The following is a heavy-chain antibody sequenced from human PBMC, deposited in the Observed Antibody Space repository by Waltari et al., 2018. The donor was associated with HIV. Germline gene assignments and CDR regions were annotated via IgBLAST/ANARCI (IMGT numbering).Heavy chain of an antibody. CDR2: IYYIGTT. CDR1: GESMTSGTSY. Sequence: QLQLQESGPGLAKPSETLSLTCSVSGESMTSGTSYSAWIRQPPGKPLEWIATIYYIGTTYYNPSFKSRVTMSVDTSRNQFALTLNSVTAADTAVYYCARNTTSSPWFDSWGPGTPVAVSS. V-gene: IGHV4-39*07. CDR3: ARNTTSSPWFDS. J-gene: IGHJ5*01. D-gene: IGHD6-6*01.